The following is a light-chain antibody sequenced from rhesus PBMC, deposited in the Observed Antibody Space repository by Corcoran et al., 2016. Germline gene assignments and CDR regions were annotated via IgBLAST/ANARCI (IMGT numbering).Light chain of an antibody. J-gene: IGLJ1*01. CDR2: DVS. CDR3: SSYASTNSYYI. CDR1: SSDIGGYNR. V-gene: IGLV2-13*03. Sequence: QAAPTQSPSVSGSPGQSVTISCTGTSSDIGGYNRVSWYQQAPGKAPKLMIYDVSKRPSGVSDRFSGSKSGYTASLTTSGLQAEDEAYYYCSSYASTNSYYIFGSGTRLTVL.